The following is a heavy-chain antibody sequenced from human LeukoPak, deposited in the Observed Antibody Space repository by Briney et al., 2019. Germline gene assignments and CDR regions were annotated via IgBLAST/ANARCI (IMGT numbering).Heavy chain of an antibody. CDR3: AKDGGYCSSTSCYTLPHNWFDP. J-gene: IGHJ5*02. V-gene: IGHV3-23*01. CDR2: ISGSGGST. Sequence: GGSLRLSCAASGFTFSSYAMSWVRQAPGKGLEWVSAISGSGGSTYYADSVKGRFTISRDNSKNTLYLQMNSLRAEDTAVYYCAKDGGYCSSTSCYTLPHNWFDPWGQGTLVTVSS. CDR1: GFTFSSYA. D-gene: IGHD2-2*02.